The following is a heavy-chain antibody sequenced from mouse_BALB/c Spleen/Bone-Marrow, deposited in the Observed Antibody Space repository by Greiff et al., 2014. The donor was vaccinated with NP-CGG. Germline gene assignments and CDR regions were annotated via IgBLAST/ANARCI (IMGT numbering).Heavy chain of an antibody. V-gene: IGHV14-1*02. CDR1: GFNIKDYY. J-gene: IGHJ2*01. CDR2: IDPENGNT. Sequence: VQLQQSGAELVRPGALVKLSCKASGFNIKDYYMHWVKQRPEQGLEWIGWIDPENGNTIYDPKFQGKASITADTSSNTAYLQLSSQTSEDTAVYYCVAYYRYEYYFDYWGQGTTLTVSS. D-gene: IGHD2-14*01. CDR3: VAYYRYEYYFDY.